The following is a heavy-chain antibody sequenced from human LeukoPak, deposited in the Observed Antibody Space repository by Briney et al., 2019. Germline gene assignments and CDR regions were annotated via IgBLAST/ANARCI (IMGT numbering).Heavy chain of an antibody. CDR1: GGSFSGYY. CDR3: ARGRYCGYDLGFNY. V-gene: IGHV4-34*01. CDR2: INHSGST. D-gene: IGHD5-12*01. Sequence: SETLSLTCAVYGGSFSGYYWSWIRQPPGKGLEWIGEINHSGSTNYNPSLKSRVTISVDTSKNQFSLKLSSVTAADTAVYYCARGRYCGYDLGFNYWGQGTLVTVSS. J-gene: IGHJ4*02.